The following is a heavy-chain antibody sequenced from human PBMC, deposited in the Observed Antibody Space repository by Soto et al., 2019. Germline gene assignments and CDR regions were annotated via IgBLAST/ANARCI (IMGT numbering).Heavy chain of an antibody. CDR1: GYSFFSHW. V-gene: IGHV5-51*01. D-gene: IGHD3-22*01. CDR2: IYPADSET. J-gene: IGHJ4*02. CDR3: ARRPWLSGYYDY. Sequence: LKISCKGSGYSFFSHWIGWVRQMPGKGLEWVGIIYPADSETRYSPSFQGQVTISVDKSINTAYLQWSSLKASDTAMYYCARRPWLSGYYDYWGQGTLVTVSS.